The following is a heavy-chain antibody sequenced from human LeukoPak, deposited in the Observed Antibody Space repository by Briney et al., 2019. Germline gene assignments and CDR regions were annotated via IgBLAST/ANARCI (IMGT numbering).Heavy chain of an antibody. V-gene: IGHV1-69*06. CDR2: IIPIFGTA. D-gene: IGHD3-22*01. CDR1: GGTFSSYI. Sequence: SVKVSCKASGGTFSSYIFRWVRQAPGQGLEWMGGIIPIFGTANYAQKFQGRVTITADKSSSTAYMELSSLRSEDTAVYYCARGGPLYYYDSSGYYDYWGQGTLVTVSS. J-gene: IGHJ4*02. CDR3: ARGGPLYYYDSSGYYDY.